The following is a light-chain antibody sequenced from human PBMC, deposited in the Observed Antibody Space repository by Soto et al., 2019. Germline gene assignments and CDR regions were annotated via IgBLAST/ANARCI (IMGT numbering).Light chain of an antibody. Sequence: DIQMTPPPSSLSASVGDIATITCRASQSISSYLYWYQQKPGKAPKLLIYAAASLQSGVPSRFSCSGSGTDFTLTISSLQPEDFATYDCQQSYSTPLTFGGGTKVEIK. CDR1: QSISSY. J-gene: IGKJ4*01. CDR2: AAA. V-gene: IGKV1-39*01. CDR3: QQSYSTPLT.